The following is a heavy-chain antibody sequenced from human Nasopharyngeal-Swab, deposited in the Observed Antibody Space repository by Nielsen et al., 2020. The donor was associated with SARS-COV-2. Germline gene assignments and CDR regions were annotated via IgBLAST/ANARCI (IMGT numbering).Heavy chain of an antibody. CDR2: IYYSGST. J-gene: IGHJ4*02. V-gene: IGHV4-59*08. D-gene: IGHD3-22*01. CDR3: ARHPPPRPYYDSSGYYDY. CDR1: GGSISSYY. Sequence: SETLSLTCTVSGGSISSYYWSWIRQPPGKGLEWIGYIYYSGSTNYNPSLKSRVTISVDTSKNQFSLKLSSVPAADTAVYYCARHPPPRPYYDSSGYYDYWGQGTLVTVSS.